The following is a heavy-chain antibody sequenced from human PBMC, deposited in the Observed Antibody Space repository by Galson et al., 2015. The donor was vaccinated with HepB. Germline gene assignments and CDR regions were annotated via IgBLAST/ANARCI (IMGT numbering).Heavy chain of an antibody. D-gene: IGHD3-16*02. CDR1: GFTFSSYA. J-gene: IGHJ4*02. CDR3: VKDLVINGGY. V-gene: IGHV3-64D*06. Sequence: SLRLSCAASGFTFSSYAMSWVRQAPGKGLEWVSATSSNGGSTYYADSVKGRFTISRDNSKNTLYLQMSSLRAEDTAVYYCVKDLVINGGYWGQGTLVTVSS. CDR2: TSSNGGST.